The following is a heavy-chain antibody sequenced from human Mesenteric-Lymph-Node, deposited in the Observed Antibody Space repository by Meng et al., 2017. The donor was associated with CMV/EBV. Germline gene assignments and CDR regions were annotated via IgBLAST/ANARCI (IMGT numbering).Heavy chain of an antibody. D-gene: IGHD6-19*01. J-gene: IGHJ4*02. Sequence: GSLRLSCTVSGDSISPHYWSWIRQPPGKGLEWLGYVYFTGTTNYHPSLKSRVTISVDTSKNQFSLKLSSVTAADTAVYYCARGGAVAGTGFDYWGQGTLVTVSS. CDR1: GDSISPHY. CDR3: ARGGAVAGTGFDY. CDR2: VYFTGTT. V-gene: IGHV4-59*11.